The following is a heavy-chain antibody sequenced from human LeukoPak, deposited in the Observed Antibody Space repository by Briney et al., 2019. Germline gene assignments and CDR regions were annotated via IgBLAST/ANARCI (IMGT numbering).Heavy chain of an antibody. CDR1: GGSISSYY. CDR2: IYYSGST. D-gene: IGHD4-23*01. Sequence: PSETLSLTCTVSGGSISSYYWSWLRQPPGKGLEWIGYIYYSGSTNYNPSLKSRVTISVDTSKNQFSLKLSSVTAADTAVYYCARDRNDYGGNFFDYWGQGTLVTVSS. CDR3: ARDRNDYGGNFFDY. V-gene: IGHV4-59*01. J-gene: IGHJ4*02.